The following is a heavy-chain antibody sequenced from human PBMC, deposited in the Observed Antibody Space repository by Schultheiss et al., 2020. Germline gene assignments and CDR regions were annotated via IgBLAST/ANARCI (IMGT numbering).Heavy chain of an antibody. D-gene: IGHD1-1*01. CDR2: ISYDGSNK. J-gene: IGHJ6*02. CDR1: GFTFSSYA. V-gene: IGHV3-30*04. Sequence: GGSLRLSCAASGFTFSSYAMHWVRQAPGKGLEWVAVISYDGSNKYYADSVKGRFTISRDNSKNTLYLQMNSLRAEDTAVYYCARDLDVAERRKFSMDVWGQALTVTVSS. CDR3: ARDLDVAERRKFSMDV.